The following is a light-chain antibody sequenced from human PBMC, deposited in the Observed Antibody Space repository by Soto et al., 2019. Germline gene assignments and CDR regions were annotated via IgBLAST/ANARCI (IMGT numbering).Light chain of an antibody. CDR3: QQYGSSGT. CDR1: QSVSSSY. V-gene: IGKV3-20*01. J-gene: IGKJ1*01. CDR2: GAS. Sequence: EIEMTQSPATLTLAPGERATLSCRASQSVSSSYLAWYQQKPGQAPRLLIYGASNRATGIPDRFSGSGSGTDFTIIISRLEPEDFAVYYCQQYGSSGTFGQGTKVDIK.